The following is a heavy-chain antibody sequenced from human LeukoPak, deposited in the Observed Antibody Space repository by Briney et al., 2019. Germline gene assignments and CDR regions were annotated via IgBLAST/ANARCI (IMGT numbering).Heavy chain of an antibody. V-gene: IGHV3-74*01. D-gene: IGHD3-10*01. CDR1: GFTFSSYW. Sequence: PGGSLRLSCAASGFTFSSYWMHWVRQAPGKGLVWVSRINSDGSSTSYADSVKGRFTISRDNAKNTLYLQMNSLRAEDTAVYYCARGDYYGSGSYYNIPFDYWGQGTLVTVSS. CDR3: ARGDYYGSGSYYNIPFDY. CDR2: INSDGSST. J-gene: IGHJ4*02.